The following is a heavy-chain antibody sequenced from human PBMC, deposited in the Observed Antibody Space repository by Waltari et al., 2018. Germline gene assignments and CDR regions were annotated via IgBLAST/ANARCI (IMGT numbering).Heavy chain of an antibody. CDR1: GGSISSYY. J-gene: IGHJ5*02. CDR3: ARALYYYDSSGYYRGWFDP. Sequence: QVQLQESGPGLVKPSETLSLTCTVSGGSISSYYWSWIRQPPGKGLEWIGYIYYSGSTNYNPSLKVRVTIAVDTSKNQFSLKLSSVTAADTAVYYCARALYYYDSSGYYRGWFDPWGQGTLVTVSS. V-gene: IGHV4-59*01. CDR2: IYYSGST. D-gene: IGHD3-22*01.